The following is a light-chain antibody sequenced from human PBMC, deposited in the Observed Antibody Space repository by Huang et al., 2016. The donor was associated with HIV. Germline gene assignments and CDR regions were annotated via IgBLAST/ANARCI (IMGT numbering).Light chain of an antibody. J-gene: IGKJ2*01. Sequence: DILLTQSPDSLAVSLGERATLTCRSSRSLLFASNSKNFLAWYQQQPGQSPKLLMSMAAVRESGVPSRFTGSGSGTEFTLTIASLQAEDVAVYYCQQFYNMPYTFGRGTRLEI. CDR1: RSLLFASNSKNF. V-gene: IGKV4-1*01. CDR2: MAA. CDR3: QQFYNMPYT.